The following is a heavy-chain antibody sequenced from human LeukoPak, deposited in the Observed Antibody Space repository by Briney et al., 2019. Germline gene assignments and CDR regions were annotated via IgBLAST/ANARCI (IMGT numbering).Heavy chain of an antibody. CDR1: GVTLNRNA. Sequence: GGSLRLSCAPSGVTLNRNAISCPRHARGEGLEWGSTIGGSGDKTSYADSVKGRFTISRDNSKTMVHLQMNSVTGEDTALYYCVRRGDASSGWGDHDFWGQGALVTVSS. CDR2: IGGSGDKT. CDR3: VRRGDASSGWGDHDF. J-gene: IGHJ4*02. V-gene: IGHV3-23*01. D-gene: IGHD6-19*01.